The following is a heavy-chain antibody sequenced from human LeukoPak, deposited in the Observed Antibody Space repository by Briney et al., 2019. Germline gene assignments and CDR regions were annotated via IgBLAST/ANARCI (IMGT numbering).Heavy chain of an antibody. J-gene: IGHJ3*02. CDR1: GFTFSKYS. CDR2: ITGSGGNT. D-gene: IGHD4-23*01. CDR3: AKHYAGSSMGAFEI. Sequence: GGSLRLSCAASGFTFSKYSMSWVRQAPGQGLEWVSAITGSGGNTNYADSVKGRFTISRDNSMNTLYLQVNTLRAEDTAVYYCAKHYAGSSMGAFEIWGQGTMVTVSS. V-gene: IGHV3-23*01.